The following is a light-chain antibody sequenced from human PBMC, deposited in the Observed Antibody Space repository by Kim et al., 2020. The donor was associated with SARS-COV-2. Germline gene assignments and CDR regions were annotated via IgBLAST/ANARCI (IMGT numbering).Light chain of an antibody. CDR1: RSGVGGYNY. CDR3: SSYTSSSTWV. J-gene: IGLJ3*02. V-gene: IGLV2-14*04. Sequence: GQSITISCTGTRSGVGGYNYVSWYQQHPGKAPKLMVYDVSQRPSGVSNRFSGSKSGNTASLTISGLQAEDEADYYCSSYTSSSTWVFGGGTQLTVL. CDR2: DVS.